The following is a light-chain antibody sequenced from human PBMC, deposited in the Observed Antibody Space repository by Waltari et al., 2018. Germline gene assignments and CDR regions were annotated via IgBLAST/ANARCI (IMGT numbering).Light chain of an antibody. Sequence: QSALTQPPSASGSPGQSITISCAGTGSDIGGYNFVSWYQQPPGKAPQLIIFEVSERPSGVPDRFSASKSGSTASLTVSGLQAEDEADYYCCSYAGTNNLGVFGGGTKLTVL. CDR3: CSYAGTNNLGV. CDR2: EVS. CDR1: GSDIGGYNF. J-gene: IGLJ3*02. V-gene: IGLV2-8*01.